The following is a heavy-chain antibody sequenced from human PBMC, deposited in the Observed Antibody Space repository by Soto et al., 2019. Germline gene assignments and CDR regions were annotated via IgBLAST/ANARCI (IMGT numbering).Heavy chain of an antibody. CDR3: ARGSVPADY. V-gene: IGHV4-4*07. CDR2: IFPTGIT. J-gene: IGHJ4*02. D-gene: IGHD4-17*01. Sequence: VHLQESGPVLLRPSETLSLTCTVSGASLDNYYWSRIRQPAGGGLEWLGRIFPTGITYYSPSLRGRLTMSIDASRNQFSLNRNSVTAADTATYYCARGSVPADYWGQGSLVTFSA. CDR1: GASLDNYY.